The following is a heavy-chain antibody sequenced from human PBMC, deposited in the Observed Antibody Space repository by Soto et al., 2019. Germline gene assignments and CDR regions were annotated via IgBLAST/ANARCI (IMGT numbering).Heavy chain of an antibody. CDR1: GGSFSGYY. J-gene: IGHJ5*02. CDR2: INHSGST. CDR3: ARQWTWIQLSPNWFDP. V-gene: IGHV4-34*01. D-gene: IGHD5-18*01. Sequence: SETLSLTCAVYGGSFSGYYWSWIRQPPGKGLEWIGEINHSGSTNYNPSLKSRVTISVDTSKNQFSLKLSSVTAADTAVYYCARQWTWIQLSPNWFDPWGQGTLVTVSS.